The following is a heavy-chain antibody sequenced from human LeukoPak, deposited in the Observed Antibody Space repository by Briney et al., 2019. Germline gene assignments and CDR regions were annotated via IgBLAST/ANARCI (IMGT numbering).Heavy chain of an antibody. V-gene: IGHV1-69*13. Sequence: SVKVSCKASGGTFSSYAISWVRQAPGQGLEWMGGIIPIFGTANYAQKFQGRVTITADESTSTAYMELSSLRSEDTAVYYCARSYFDWLSPLDYWGQGTLVTVSS. J-gene: IGHJ4*02. D-gene: IGHD3-9*01. CDR1: GGTFSSYA. CDR3: ARSYFDWLSPLDY. CDR2: IIPIFGTA.